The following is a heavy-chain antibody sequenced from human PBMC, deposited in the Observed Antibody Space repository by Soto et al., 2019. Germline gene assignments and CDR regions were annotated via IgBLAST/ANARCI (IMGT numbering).Heavy chain of an antibody. CDR3: ARDRDYYDSSGYPWPYYYGMDV. D-gene: IGHD3-22*01. J-gene: IGHJ6*02. CDR2: IIPIFGTA. CDR1: GGTFISYA. Sequence: SVQVSFQASGGTFISYAIIWVRQAPGQGLEWMGGIIPIFGTANYAQKFQGRVTITADKSTSTAYMELSSLRSEDTAVYDCARDRDYYDSSGYPWPYYYGMDVWGQGTTVTVSS. V-gene: IGHV1-69*06.